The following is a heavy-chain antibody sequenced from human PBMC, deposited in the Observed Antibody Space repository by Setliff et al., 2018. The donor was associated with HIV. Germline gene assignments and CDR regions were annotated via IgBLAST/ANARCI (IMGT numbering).Heavy chain of an antibody. Sequence: GGSLRLSCAASGFTFRSYATSWVRQAPGKGLQWLSSISGDGDVIYYADSVKGRFTVSRDFSRDTVYLQMNSLRVADTAIYYCTKDLTGPGAGWFDSWGQGTLVTSPQ. CDR3: TKDLTGPGAGWFDS. CDR2: ISGDGDVI. J-gene: IGHJ5*01. CDR1: GFTFRSYA. D-gene: IGHD3-9*01. V-gene: IGHV3-23*01.